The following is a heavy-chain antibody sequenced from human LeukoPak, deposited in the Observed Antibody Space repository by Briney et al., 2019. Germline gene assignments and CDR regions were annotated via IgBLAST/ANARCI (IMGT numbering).Heavy chain of an antibody. D-gene: IGHD2-2*01. V-gene: IGHV3-30*02. CDR3: ARDGLIVVVPAATQGWFDP. J-gene: IGHJ5*02. CDR1: GFTFSSYG. Sequence: QLGGSLRLSRAASGFTFSSYGMHWVRQAPGKGLEGVAFIRYDGSNKYYADSVKGRFTISRDNSKNTLYLQMNSLRAEDTAVYYCARDGLIVVVPAATQGWFDPWGQGTLVTVSS. CDR2: IRYDGSNK.